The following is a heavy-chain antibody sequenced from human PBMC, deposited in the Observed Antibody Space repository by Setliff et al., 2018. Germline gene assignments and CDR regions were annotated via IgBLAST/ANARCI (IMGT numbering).Heavy chain of an antibody. CDR3: AKDGNIAATGVSYYYMDV. D-gene: IGHD6-13*01. J-gene: IGHJ6*03. CDR1: GFTFSRYA. V-gene: IGHV3-23*01. CDR2: ISGSGDST. Sequence: GGSLRLSCVASGFTFSRYAMSWVRQAPGKGLEWVSAISGSGDSTFYADSVKGRFTISRDNSKNTLSLQMNGLRAEDTAVYYCAKDGNIAATGVSYYYMDVWGKGTTVTVSS.